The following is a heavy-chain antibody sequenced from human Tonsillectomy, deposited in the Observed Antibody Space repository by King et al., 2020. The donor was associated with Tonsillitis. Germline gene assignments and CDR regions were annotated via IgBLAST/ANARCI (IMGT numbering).Heavy chain of an antibody. D-gene: IGHD3-10*01. CDR1: GFTFDDYA. V-gene: IGHV3-9*01. J-gene: IGHJ4*02. CDR2: ISWNSGSI. Sequence: VQLVESGGGLVQPGRSLRLSCAASGFTFDDYAMHWVRQAPGKGLEWVSGISWNSGSIGYADSVKGRFTISRDNAKNSLYLQMNSLRAEDTAWYYCAKDWAMFRGIITEYYFDYWGQGTLVTVSS. CDR3: AKDWAMFRGIITEYYFDY.